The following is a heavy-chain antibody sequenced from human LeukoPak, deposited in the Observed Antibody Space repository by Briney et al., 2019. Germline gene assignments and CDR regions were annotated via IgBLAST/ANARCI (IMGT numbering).Heavy chain of an antibody. CDR1: GYTFTSYG. CDR3: ARDVGATSGFDY. D-gene: IGHD2-15*01. Sequence: GAPVKLSCKASGYTFTSYGISWVRQAAGHGLEWMGWISAYNGNTNYAQKLQGRVTMTTDTSTSTAYMELRSLSSNDSVVYYRARDVGATSGFDYWGQGTLVTVSS. V-gene: IGHV1-18*01. CDR2: ISAYNGNT. J-gene: IGHJ4*02.